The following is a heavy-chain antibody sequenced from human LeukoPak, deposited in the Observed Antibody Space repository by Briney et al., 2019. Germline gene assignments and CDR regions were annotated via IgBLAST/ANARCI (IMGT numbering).Heavy chain of an antibody. V-gene: IGHV3-30*03. CDR1: GFTFSSYG. D-gene: IGHD3-10*01. CDR2: ISYDGSNK. Sequence: PGRSLRLSCAASGFTFSSYGMHWVRQAPGKGLEWVAVISYDGSNKYYADSVKGRFTISRDNSKNTLYLQMNNLRVEDTAVYYCARDPAMVRGVKHYFDYWGQGTLVTVSS. J-gene: IGHJ4*02. CDR3: ARDPAMVRGVKHYFDY.